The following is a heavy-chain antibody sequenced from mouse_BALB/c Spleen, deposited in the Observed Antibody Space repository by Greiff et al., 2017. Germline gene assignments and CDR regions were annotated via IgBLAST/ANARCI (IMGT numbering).Heavy chain of an antibody. CDR1: GFTFSSYA. J-gene: IGHJ4*01. CDR3: ARGSSYVRGAMDY. D-gene: IGHD1-1*01. Sequence: EVKVEESGGGLVKPGGSLKLSCAASGFTFSSYAMSWVRQSPEKRLEWVAEISSGGSYTYYPDTVTGRFTISRDNAKNTLYLEMSSLRSEDTAMYYCARGSSYVRGAMDYWGQGTSVTVSS. V-gene: IGHV5-9-4*01. CDR2: ISSGGSYT.